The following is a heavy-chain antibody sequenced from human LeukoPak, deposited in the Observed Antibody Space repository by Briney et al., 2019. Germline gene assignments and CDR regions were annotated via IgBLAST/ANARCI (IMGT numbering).Heavy chain of an antibody. Sequence: SETLSLTCTVSGGSISSYYWSWIRQPAGKGLEWIGRIYTSGSTNYNPSLKSRVTMSVDTSKNQFSLKLSSVTAADTAVYYCGRSAIAVADVCFDPWGQGTLVTVSS. J-gene: IGHJ5*02. CDR3: GRSAIAVADVCFDP. D-gene: IGHD6-19*01. CDR2: IYTSGST. V-gene: IGHV4-4*07. CDR1: GGSISSYY.